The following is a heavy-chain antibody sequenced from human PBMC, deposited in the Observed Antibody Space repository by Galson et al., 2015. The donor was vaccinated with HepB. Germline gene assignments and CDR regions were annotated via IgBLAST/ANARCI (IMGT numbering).Heavy chain of an antibody. Sequence: QSGAEVKKPGESLRISCQVSGYYFTGYWISWVRQMPGKGLEWMGTIDPSGSYISYSPSFQGHVTLSTDNSITTAYLQWSSLRASDTALYYCARRSTTWDDFDYWGQGTLVSVSS. CDR2: IDPSGSYI. J-gene: IGHJ4*02. D-gene: IGHD6-13*01. CDR3: ARRSTTWDDFDY. V-gene: IGHV5-10-1*01. CDR1: GYYFTGYW.